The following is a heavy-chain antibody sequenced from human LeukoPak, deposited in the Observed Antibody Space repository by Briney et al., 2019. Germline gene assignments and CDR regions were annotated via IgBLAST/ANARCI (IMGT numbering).Heavy chain of an antibody. CDR1: GFTFDDYA. V-gene: IGHV3-20*04. J-gene: IGHJ4*02. D-gene: IGHD2-21*02. CDR3: ARDGLRRPPTPYCGGDWPLDY. CDR2: TNWDGGRK. Sequence: GGSLRLSCAASGFTFDDYAMSWVRQTPGKGLEWVSGTNWDGGRKGYADSVKGRFTISRDNAKNSLYLQMNSLRVEDTAMYYCARDGLRRPPTPYCGGDWPLDYWGQGTLVSVSS.